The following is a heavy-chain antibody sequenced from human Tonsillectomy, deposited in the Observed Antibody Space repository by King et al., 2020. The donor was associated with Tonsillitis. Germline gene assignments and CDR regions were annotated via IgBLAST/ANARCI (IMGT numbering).Heavy chain of an antibody. V-gene: IGHV3-33*01. Sequence: ESGGGVVQPGRSLRLSCAASGFTFSSYGMHWVRQAPGKGLEWVAIIWHDGSNKNHADSVKGRFTISRDNSKNTLYLQMNSLRLEDTAVYYCARDPPGGIIDSWGQGTLVTVSS. D-gene: IGHD3-16*01. CDR2: IWHDGSNK. CDR3: ARDPPGGIIDS. J-gene: IGHJ4*02. CDR1: GFTFSSYG.